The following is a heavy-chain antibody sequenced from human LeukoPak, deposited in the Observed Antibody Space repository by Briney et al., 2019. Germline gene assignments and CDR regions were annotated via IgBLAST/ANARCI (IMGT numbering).Heavy chain of an antibody. V-gene: IGHV1-2*02. J-gene: IGHJ4*02. D-gene: IGHD3-3*01. Sequence: ASVKVSCKASGYTFTGYYMHWVRQAPAQGLEWVGWINLNNGGTNYEQKLQGRVTITRDTSISTAYIELSTLRSDDTAVYYCARAEGRSWFWRVYYPFDYWGQGTLVTVSS. CDR2: INLNNGGT. CDR1: GYTFTGYY. CDR3: ARAEGRSWFWRVYYPFDY.